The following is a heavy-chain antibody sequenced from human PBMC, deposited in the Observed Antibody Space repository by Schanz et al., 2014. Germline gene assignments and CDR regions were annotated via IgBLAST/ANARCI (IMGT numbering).Heavy chain of an antibody. Sequence: VQLVESGGGLVQPGGSVRLSCVASGFSFSGFAVHWVRQAPGKGLEWVSIVSHDGFTKHYADSVRGRFTLSRDNSKNTVYLQMNSLRAEDTALYFCATDYSGGRCHIWGQGTMVTVSS. CDR1: GFSFSGFA. CDR2: VSHDGFTK. J-gene: IGHJ3*02. V-gene: IGHV3-30*04. CDR3: ATDYSGGRCHI. D-gene: IGHD6-19*01.